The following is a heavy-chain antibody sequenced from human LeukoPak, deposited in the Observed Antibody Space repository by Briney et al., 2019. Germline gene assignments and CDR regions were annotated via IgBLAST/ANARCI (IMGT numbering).Heavy chain of an antibody. D-gene: IGHD2-2*01. Sequence: PSETLSLTCAVYGGSFSGYYWSWIRQPPGKGLEWIGEINHSGSTNSNPPLKSRVTISVDTSKNQFSLKLSSVTAADTAVYYCARRYCSSTSCGWFDPWGQGTLVTVSS. J-gene: IGHJ5*02. CDR2: INHSGST. CDR1: GGSFSGYY. V-gene: IGHV4-34*01. CDR3: ARRYCSSTSCGWFDP.